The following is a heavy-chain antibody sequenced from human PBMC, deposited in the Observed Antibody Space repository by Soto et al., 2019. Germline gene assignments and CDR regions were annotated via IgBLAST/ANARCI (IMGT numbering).Heavy chain of an antibody. V-gene: IGHV3-49*03. CDR2: IRSKAYGGTT. D-gene: IGHD3-3*01. CDR1: GFTFGDYA. CDR3: TRSRFGVVINPYYFDY. Sequence: EVQLVESGGGLVQPGRSLRLSCTASGFTFGDYAMSWFRQAPGKGLEWVGFIRSKAYGGTTEYAASVKGRFTISRDDSKSIAYLQMNSLKTEDTAVYYCTRSRFGVVINPYYFDYWGQGTLVTVSS. J-gene: IGHJ4*02.